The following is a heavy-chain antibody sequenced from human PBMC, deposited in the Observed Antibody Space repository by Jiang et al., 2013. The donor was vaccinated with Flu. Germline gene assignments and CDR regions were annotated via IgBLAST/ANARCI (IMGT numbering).Heavy chain of an antibody. CDR2: INAGNGNT. V-gene: IGHV1-3*01. CDR1: GYTFTSYA. D-gene: IGHD6-19*01. CDR3: ARVWDSSGWYRWGWFDP. J-gene: IGHJ5*02. Sequence: KVSCKASGYTFTSYAMHWVRQAPGQRLEWMGWINAGNGNTKYSQKFQGRVTITRDTSASTAYMELSSLRSEDTAVYYCARVWDSSGWYRWGWFDPWGQGTLVTVSS.